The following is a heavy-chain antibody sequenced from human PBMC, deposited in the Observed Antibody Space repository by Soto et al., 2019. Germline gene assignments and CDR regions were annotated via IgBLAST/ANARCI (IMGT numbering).Heavy chain of an antibody. CDR1: GYTFTSYG. Sequence: ASVKVSCKASGYTFTSYGISWVRQAPGQGLEWMGWISAYNGNTNYAQKLQGRVTMTTDTSTSTAYMELRSLRSDDTAVYYCARDSAPQRYCSGGSCYSSTHYYYYMDVWGKGTTVTVSS. V-gene: IGHV1-18*01. J-gene: IGHJ6*03. CDR3: ARDSAPQRYCSGGSCYSSTHYYYYMDV. D-gene: IGHD2-15*01. CDR2: ISAYNGNT.